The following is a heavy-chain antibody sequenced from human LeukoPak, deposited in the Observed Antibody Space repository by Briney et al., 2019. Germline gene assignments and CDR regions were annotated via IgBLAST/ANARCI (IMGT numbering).Heavy chain of an antibody. J-gene: IGHJ5*02. Sequence: SETLSLTCAVYGRSFSGYYWSWIRQPPGEGLEWIGEINHSGSTNYNPSLKSRVTISVDTSKNQFSLKLSSVTAADTAVYYCARPQSSGSWWFDPWGQGTLVTVSS. CDR1: GRSFSGYY. CDR3: ARPQSSGSWWFDP. V-gene: IGHV4-34*01. D-gene: IGHD3-22*01. CDR2: INHSGST.